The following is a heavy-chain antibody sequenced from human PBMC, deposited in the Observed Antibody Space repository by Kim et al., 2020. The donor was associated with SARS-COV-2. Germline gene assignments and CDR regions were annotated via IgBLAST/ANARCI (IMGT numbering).Heavy chain of an antibody. D-gene: IGHD2-2*02. Sequence: GGSLRLSCAASGFTFSSYAMHWVRQAPGKGLEWVAVISYDGSNKYYADSVKGRFTISRDNSKNTLYLQMNSLRAEDTAVYYCARDACSSTSCYTSYWYF. CDR1: GFTFSSYA. CDR2: ISYDGSNK. J-gene: IGHJ2*01. CDR3: ARDACSSTSCYTSYWYF. V-gene: IGHV3-30*04.